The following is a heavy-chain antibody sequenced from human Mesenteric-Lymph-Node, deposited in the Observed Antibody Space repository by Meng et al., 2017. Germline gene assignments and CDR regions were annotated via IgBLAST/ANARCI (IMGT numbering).Heavy chain of an antibody. CDR3: ARDDVLLGNNLDY. V-gene: IGHV3-33*01. D-gene: IGHD3-16*01. J-gene: IGHJ4*02. CDR2: IYSDGSKT. Sequence: QVHVVESGGGVVQPGTSLRLSCAASGFTFSSYGMHWVRQAPGKGLEWVGLIYSDGSKTYHADSSRFTISRDNSKNTLYLQVNSLTVEDTAMYYCARDDVLLGNNLDYWGQGTLVTVSS. CDR1: GFTFSSYG.